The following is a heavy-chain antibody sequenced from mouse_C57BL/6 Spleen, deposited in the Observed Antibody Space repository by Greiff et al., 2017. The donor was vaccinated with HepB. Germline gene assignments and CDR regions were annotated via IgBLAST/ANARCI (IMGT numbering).Heavy chain of an antibody. CDR3: VRYYDYPDY. J-gene: IGHJ2*01. Sequence: QVHVKQPGAELVRPGSSVKLSCKASGYTFTSYWMHWVKQRPIQGLEWIGNIDPSDSETHYNQKFKDKATLTADKSSSTAYMQLSSLTSEDSAVYYCVRYYDYPDYWGQGTTLTVSS. CDR2: IDPSDSET. CDR1: GYTFTSYW. D-gene: IGHD2-4*01. V-gene: IGHV1-52*01.